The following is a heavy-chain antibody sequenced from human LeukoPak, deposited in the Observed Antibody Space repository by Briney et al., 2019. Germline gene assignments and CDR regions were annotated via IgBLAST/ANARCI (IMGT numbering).Heavy chain of an antibody. CDR3: ARDTKIRVINFDY. Sequence: PGGSLRLSCAASGFTFSSYWMSWVRQAPGKGLEWVANIKQDGSEKYYVDSVKGRFTISSDNAKNSLYLQMNSLRAEDTAVYYCARDTKIRVINFDYWGQGTLVTVSS. J-gene: IGHJ4*02. V-gene: IGHV3-7*01. CDR1: GFTFSSYW. CDR2: IKQDGSEK. D-gene: IGHD1-1*01.